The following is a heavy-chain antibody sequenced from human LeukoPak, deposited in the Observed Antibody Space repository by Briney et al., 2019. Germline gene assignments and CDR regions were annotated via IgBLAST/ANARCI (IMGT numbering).Heavy chain of an antibody. CDR2: IRYDESN. J-gene: IGHJ4*02. Sequence: GWALPLSCPTSVFTFRRYVLHWLRQAPAKGLDWVEFIRYDESNADSQHGRLTISRDNTKNTQYLQMHRLRADDTAVYYCARDTWVVDEGSMGDWGQGTLVTVSS. CDR1: VFTFRRYV. CDR3: ARDTWVVDEGSMGD. V-gene: IGHV3-30*02. D-gene: IGHD2-15*01.